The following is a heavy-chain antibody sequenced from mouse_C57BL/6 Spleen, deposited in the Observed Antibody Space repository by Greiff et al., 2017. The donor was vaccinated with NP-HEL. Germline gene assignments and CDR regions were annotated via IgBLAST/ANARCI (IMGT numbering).Heavy chain of an antibody. Sequence: QVQLQQPGAELVRPGSSVKLSCKASGYTFTSYWMHWVKQRPIQGLEWIGNIDPSDSETHYNQKFKDKATLTVDKSSSTAYMRLSSLTSEDSAVYYCALYGSSLYAMDYWGQGTSVTVSS. V-gene: IGHV1-52*01. D-gene: IGHD1-1*01. CDR1: GYTFTSYW. CDR2: IDPSDSET. J-gene: IGHJ4*01. CDR3: ALYGSSLYAMDY.